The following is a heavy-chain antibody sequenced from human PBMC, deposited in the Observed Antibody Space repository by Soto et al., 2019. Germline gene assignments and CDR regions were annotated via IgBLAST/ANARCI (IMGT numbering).Heavy chain of an antibody. Sequence: LRLSGRGSGLAFSSYAMPWLRQAPGKGLEWVAVISYDGSNKYYADSVKGRFTISRDNSKNTLYLQMNSLRAEDTAVYYCARDTEYSSSGVFDYWGQGTLVTVSS. CDR1: GLAFSSYA. J-gene: IGHJ4*02. CDR2: ISYDGSNK. D-gene: IGHD6-6*01. CDR3: ARDTEYSSSGVFDY. V-gene: IGHV3-30-3*01.